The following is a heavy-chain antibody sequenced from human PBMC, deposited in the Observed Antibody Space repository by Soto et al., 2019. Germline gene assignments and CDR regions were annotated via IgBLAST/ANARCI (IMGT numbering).Heavy chain of an antibody. V-gene: IGHV1-18*01. Sequence: GASVKVACKASGYTLTSYEISWVRQAPGQGLEWMGWISTYNGNTNYAQKLQGRVTMTTDTSTSTAYMELRSLRSDDTAVYYCARRYGSCFDYWGQGTLVTVPS. J-gene: IGHJ4*02. CDR1: GYTLTSYE. D-gene: IGHD6-6*01. CDR2: ISTYNGNT. CDR3: ARRYGSCFDY.